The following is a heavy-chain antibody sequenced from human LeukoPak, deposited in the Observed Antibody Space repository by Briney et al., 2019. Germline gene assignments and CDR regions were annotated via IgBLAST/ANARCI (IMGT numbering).Heavy chain of an antibody. Sequence: SETLSLTCTVSGGSISGYFWSWIRQPPGKGPEWIGYIYSTGTTNYSPSLSSRVTISVDTSKNQLSLNLRFVTATDTAVYHCFYMDVWGQGTAVTVSS. CDR3: FYMDV. V-gene: IGHV4-4*09. J-gene: IGHJ6*03. CDR1: GGSISGYF. CDR2: IYSTGTT.